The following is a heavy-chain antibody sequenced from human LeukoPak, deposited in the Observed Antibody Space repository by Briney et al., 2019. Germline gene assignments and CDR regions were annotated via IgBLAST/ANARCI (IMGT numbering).Heavy chain of an antibody. CDR1: GGSISSYY. CDR3: ATVVVLMSSSQTYYNWFDP. CDR2: IYYSGST. J-gene: IGHJ5*02. V-gene: IGHV4-59*08. D-gene: IGHD6-13*01. Sequence: PSETLSLTCTVSGGSISSYYWSWIRQPPGKGLEWIGYIYYSGSTNYNPSLKSRVTISVDTSKNQFSLKLSSVTAADTAVYYCATVVVLMSSSQTYYNWFDPWGQGTLVTVSS.